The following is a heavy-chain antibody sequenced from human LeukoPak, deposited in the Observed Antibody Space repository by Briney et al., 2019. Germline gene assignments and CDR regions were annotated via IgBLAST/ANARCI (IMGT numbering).Heavy chain of an antibody. D-gene: IGHD3-10*01. V-gene: IGHV4-31*03. J-gene: IGHJ6*02. CDR3: ARDPVVRGVIISDYYYYGMDV. CDR2: IYYSGST. Sequence: VKPSETLSLTCTVSGGSISSGGYYWRWIRQHPGKGLEWIGYIYYSGSTYYNPSLKSRVTISVDTSKNQFSLKLSSVTAADTAVYYCARDPVVRGVIISDYYYYGMDVWGQGTTVTVSS. CDR1: GGSISSGGYY.